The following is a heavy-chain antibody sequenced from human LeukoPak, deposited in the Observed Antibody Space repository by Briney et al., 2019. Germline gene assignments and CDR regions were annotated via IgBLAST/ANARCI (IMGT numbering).Heavy chain of an antibody. D-gene: IGHD2-2*01. J-gene: IGHJ2*01. V-gene: IGHV3-23*01. CDR3: AKRKTSPPRYFDL. CDR1: GFTFSSFA. CDR2: ISGSGDST. Sequence: GGSLRLSCAASGFTFSSFAMGWVRQTPGKGLEWVSAISGSGDSTYYADSVKGRFTISRDNSKNTLFLQMNSLRGEDTAFYYCAKRKTSPPRYFDLWGRGTLVTVSS.